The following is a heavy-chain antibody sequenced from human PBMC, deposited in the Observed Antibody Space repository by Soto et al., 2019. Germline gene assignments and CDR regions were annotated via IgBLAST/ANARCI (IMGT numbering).Heavy chain of an antibody. CDR1: GYTFTSYY. D-gene: IGHD1-7*01. Sequence: ASVKVSCKASGYTFTSYYMHWVRQAPGQGLEWMGIINPSGGSTSYAQKFQGRVTMTRDTSTSTVYMELSSLRSEDTAVYYCERDGRGTGTSFCGLDVWGQGTTVTVSS. J-gene: IGHJ6*02. V-gene: IGHV1-46*01. CDR2: INPSGGST. CDR3: ERDGRGTGTSFCGLDV.